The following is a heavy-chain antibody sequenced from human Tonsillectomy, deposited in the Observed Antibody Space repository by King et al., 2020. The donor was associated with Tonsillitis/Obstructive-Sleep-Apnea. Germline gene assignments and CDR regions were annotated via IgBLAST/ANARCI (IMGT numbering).Heavy chain of an antibody. Sequence: QLQESGPGLVKPSETLSLTCTVSGGSISSYYWSWIRQPPGKGLEWIGYIYYSGCTNYNPSLKSRVTISVDTSKNQFSLKLSSVTAADTAVYYCARGLRTLGNYYYCYYMDVWGKGTTVTVSS. J-gene: IGHJ6*03. D-gene: IGHD3-16*01. CDR1: GGSISSYY. CDR2: IYYSGCT. V-gene: IGHV4-59*01. CDR3: ARGLRTLGNYYYCYYMDV.